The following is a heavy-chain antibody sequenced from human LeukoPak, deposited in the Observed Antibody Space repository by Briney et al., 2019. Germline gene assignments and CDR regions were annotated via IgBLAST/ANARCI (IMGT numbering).Heavy chain of an antibody. CDR1: GDSISGYY. V-gene: IGHV4-4*07. D-gene: IGHD2-21*01. Sequence: SETLSLTCTVSGDSISGYYWSWIRQPAGKGLEWIGRIYTSGTTNYNTNYNPSLKSRVTMSVDTSKNQLSLNLSSVTAADTAVYYCARIAVRVGVNYYYGMDVWGQGTTVTVSS. CDR2: IYTSGTTNYNT. CDR3: ARIAVRVGVNYYYGMDV. J-gene: IGHJ6*02.